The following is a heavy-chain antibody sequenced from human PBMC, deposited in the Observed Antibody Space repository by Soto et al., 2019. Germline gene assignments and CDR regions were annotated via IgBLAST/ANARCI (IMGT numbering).Heavy chain of an antibody. D-gene: IGHD5-12*01. J-gene: IGHJ4*02. Sequence: ASVKVSCKASGYTFTSYGISWVRQAPGQGLEWMGIIKPSGGFTTYAQKFRGRVTMTRDTPTSTAYMELSSLRSEDTAVYYCARDPSAYDLPAYWGQGTLVTVSS. CDR2: IKPSGGFT. V-gene: IGHV1-46*01. CDR1: GYTFTSYG. CDR3: ARDPSAYDLPAY.